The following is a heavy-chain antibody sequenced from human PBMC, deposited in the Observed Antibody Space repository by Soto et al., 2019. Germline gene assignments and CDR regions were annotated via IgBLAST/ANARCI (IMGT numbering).Heavy chain of an antibody. J-gene: IGHJ6*02. Sequence: QVQLVESGGGVVQPGRSLRLSCAASGFTFSSYGMHWVRKAPGKGLEWVAVIWYDGSNKYYADSVKGRFTISRDNSKNTLYLQMNSLRAEDTAVYYCARDSALDYYYGMDVWGQGTTVTVSS. CDR3: ARDSALDYYYGMDV. CDR2: IWYDGSNK. V-gene: IGHV3-33*01. CDR1: GFTFSSYG. D-gene: IGHD3-10*01.